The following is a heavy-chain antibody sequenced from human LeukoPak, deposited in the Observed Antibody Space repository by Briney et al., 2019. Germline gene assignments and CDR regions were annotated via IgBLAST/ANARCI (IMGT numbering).Heavy chain of an antibody. CDR1: GFTFDDYA. D-gene: IGHD3-22*01. J-gene: IGHJ4*02. CDR3: AKDISERWYDSSGYFDY. V-gene: IGHV3-9*01. Sequence: GGSLRLSCAASGFTFDDYAMHWVRQAPGKGLEWVSGISWNSGSIGYADSVKGRFTISRDNAKNSLYLQMNSLRAEDTALYYCAKDISERWYDSSGYFDYWGQGTLVTVFS. CDR2: ISWNSGSI.